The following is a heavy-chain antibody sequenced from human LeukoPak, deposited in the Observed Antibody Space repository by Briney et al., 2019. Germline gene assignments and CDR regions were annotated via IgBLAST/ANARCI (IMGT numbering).Heavy chain of an antibody. CDR2: MSGGGGST. J-gene: IGHJ4*02. D-gene: IGHD6-13*01. CDR3: AKGTKFGSSWYFDY. CDR1: GFTFSSYA. Sequence: GGSLRLSCAASGFTFSSYAMSWVRQPPGKGLEWVSAMSGGGGSTYYADSVKGRFTISRDNSKNTLYLQVNSLRVGDTAVYYCAKGTKFGSSWYFDYWGQGTLVTVSS. V-gene: IGHV3-23*01.